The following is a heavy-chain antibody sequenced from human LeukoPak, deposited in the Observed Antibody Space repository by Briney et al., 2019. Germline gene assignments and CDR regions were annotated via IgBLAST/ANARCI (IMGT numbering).Heavy chain of an antibody. CDR3: ARDPSLRFGEIWLDP. Sequence: PGGSLRLACAASGFTFTNFEMNWVRQAPGKGLEWVSSISSSSSYIYYADSVKGRFTISRDNAKNSLYLQMNSLRAEDTAVYYCARDPSLRFGEIWLDPWGQGTLVTVSS. D-gene: IGHD3-10*01. V-gene: IGHV3-21*01. CDR1: GFTFTNFE. J-gene: IGHJ5*02. CDR2: ISSSSSYI.